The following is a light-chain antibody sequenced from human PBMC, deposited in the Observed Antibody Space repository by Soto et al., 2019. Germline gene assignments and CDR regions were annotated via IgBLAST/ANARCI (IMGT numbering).Light chain of an antibody. CDR3: QHMRT. CDR1: QNINNW. Sequence: DIPMTQSPSTLSASIGDRVTITCRASQNINNWIAWYQQKPGKAPKFLIYDASTLESGVPSRFSGSGFGTEFSLTISSQQPDDFGSYYCQHMRTFGQGTKVEMK. J-gene: IGKJ1*01. CDR2: DAS. V-gene: IGKV1-5*01.